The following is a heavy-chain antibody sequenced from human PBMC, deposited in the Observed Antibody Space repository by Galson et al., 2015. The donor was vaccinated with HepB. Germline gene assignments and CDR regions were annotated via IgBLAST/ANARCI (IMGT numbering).Heavy chain of an antibody. V-gene: IGHV4-39*07. Sequence: LSLTCTVSGGSISSSSYYWGWIRQPPGKGLEWIGSIYYSGSTYYNPSLKSRVTISVDTSKNQFSLKLSSVTAADTAVYYCARDRGGGYYLDAFDIWGQGTMVTVSS. CDR1: GGSISSSSYY. J-gene: IGHJ3*02. CDR3: ARDRGGGYYLDAFDI. D-gene: IGHD3-22*01. CDR2: IYYSGST.